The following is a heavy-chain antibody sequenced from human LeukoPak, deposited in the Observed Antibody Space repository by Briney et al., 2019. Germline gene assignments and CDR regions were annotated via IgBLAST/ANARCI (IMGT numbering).Heavy chain of an antibody. CDR1: GNSISSYS. D-gene: IGHD4-23*01. V-gene: IGHV4-59*01. J-gene: IGHJ4*02. Sequence: SETLSLTCTVSGNSISSYSWSWIRQPPGRRLEWIGYVYYSGSTKYNPSLESRVTISIDTSKNQFSLNLNFVTAADTAVYYCAGDYGGRWGDFDYWGQGTLVTVSS. CDR2: VYYSGST. CDR3: AGDYGGRWGDFDY.